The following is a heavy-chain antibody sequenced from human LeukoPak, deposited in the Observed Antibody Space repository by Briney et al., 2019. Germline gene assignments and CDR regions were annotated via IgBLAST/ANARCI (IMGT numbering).Heavy chain of an antibody. J-gene: IGHJ4*02. V-gene: IGHV1-58*02. Sequence: ASVKVSCKASGFTFSNSAIQWVRQARGQRLEWIGWIIVGSGRTHYAQNLQERLTITRDVSTNTAYMELSSLRSEDTAVYYCAAELYSGTYGRCCSFAFWGQGTPVTVSS. CDR3: AAELYSGTYGRCCSFAF. CDR2: IIVGSGRT. D-gene: IGHD1-26*01. CDR1: GFTFSNSA.